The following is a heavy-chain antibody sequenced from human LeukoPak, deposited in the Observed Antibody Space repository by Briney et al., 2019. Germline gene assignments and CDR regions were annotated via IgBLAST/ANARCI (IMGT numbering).Heavy chain of an antibody. D-gene: IGHD1-26*01. CDR1: GDSINSLDL. Sequence: RPSETLSLTCTVSGDSINSLDLWSWVRQPPGQGLEWIGEMYLSGTTHSNPSVKSRVTISIDKSKNQFSLRLNSVTAADTAVYYCARSRAFNSGAFDPWGQGSLVTVSS. V-gene: IGHV4-4*02. CDR2: MYLSGTT. J-gene: IGHJ5*02. CDR3: ARSRAFNSGAFDP.